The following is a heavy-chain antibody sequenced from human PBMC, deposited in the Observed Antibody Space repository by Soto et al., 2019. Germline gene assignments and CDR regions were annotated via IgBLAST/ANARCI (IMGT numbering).Heavy chain of an antibody. CDR3: ARESEDLTSNFDY. CDR1: GFTFSSYA. V-gene: IGHV3-23*01. Sequence: GGSLRLSCAASGFTFSSYAMSWVRQAPGKGLEWVSAISGSGGSTYYADSVKGRFTISRDNSKNTLYLEMNSLRAEDTAVYYCARESEDLTSNFDYWGQGTLVTVSS. J-gene: IGHJ4*02. CDR2: ISGSGGST.